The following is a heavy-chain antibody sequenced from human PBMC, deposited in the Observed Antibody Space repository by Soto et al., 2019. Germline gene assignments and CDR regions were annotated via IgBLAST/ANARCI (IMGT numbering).Heavy chain of an antibody. CDR1: GYSFTSYW. J-gene: IGHJ6*02. CDR2: IDPSDSYT. V-gene: IGHV5-10-1*01. Sequence: PGESLKISCKGSGYSFTSYWISWVRQMPGKGLEWMGRIDPSDSYTNYSPSFQGHVTISADKSISTAYLQMDTLRPDDTAIYYCARDTVTSLTPYQGFYYYGMDVWGQGTTVTVSS. CDR3: ARDTVTSLTPYQGFYYYGMDV. D-gene: IGHD2-2*01.